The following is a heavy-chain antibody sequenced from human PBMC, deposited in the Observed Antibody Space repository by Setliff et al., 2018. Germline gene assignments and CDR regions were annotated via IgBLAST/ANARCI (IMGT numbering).Heavy chain of an antibody. CDR2: VSSSSSTI. J-gene: IGHJ4*02. CDR1: GLTFTSYY. D-gene: IGHD3-10*01. Sequence: PGGSLRLSCAASGLTFTSYYMNWVRQAPGKGLEWVSSVSSSSSTIYYADSVKGRFTISRDNAKNSLYLQMNSLRAEDTAVYYCARGVPFDYWGQGTLVTVSS. V-gene: IGHV3-48*01. CDR3: ARGVPFDY.